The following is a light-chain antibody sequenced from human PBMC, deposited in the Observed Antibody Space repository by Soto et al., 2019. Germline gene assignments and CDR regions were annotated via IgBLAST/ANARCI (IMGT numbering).Light chain of an antibody. CDR1: SSDVGGYNY. CDR3: CSYAGSYTLV. V-gene: IGLV2-11*01. Sequence: QSALTQPRSVSGSPGQSVTISCTGTSSDVGGYNYVSWYQQHPGKAPKLMIYDVSKRPSGVPDRFSGSKSGNTASLTISGLHAEDEADYYCCSYAGSYTLVFVGGTKLTVL. CDR2: DVS. J-gene: IGLJ3*02.